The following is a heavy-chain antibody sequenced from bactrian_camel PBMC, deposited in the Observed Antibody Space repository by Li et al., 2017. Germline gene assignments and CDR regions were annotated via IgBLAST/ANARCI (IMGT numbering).Heavy chain of an antibody. CDR3: ARGDWWTDS. J-gene: IGHJ4*01. Sequence: QVQLVESGGGLVQAGGSLRLSCAASGFTIPDNDVGWYRQAPGKEFELVSFINTGGRTYYADSVKGRFTASRDNRKTTAYLRLTNLRVEDGAMYYCARGDWWTDSWGQGTQVTVS. V-gene: IGHV3S53*01. D-gene: IGHD7*01. CDR2: INTGGRT. CDR1: GFTIPDND.